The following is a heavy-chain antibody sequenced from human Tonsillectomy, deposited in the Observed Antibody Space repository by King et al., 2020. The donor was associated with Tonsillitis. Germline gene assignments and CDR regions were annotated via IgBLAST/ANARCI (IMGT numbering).Heavy chain of an antibody. D-gene: IGHD5-18*01. CDR2: ISYDGSNK. CDR1: GFTFSSYA. CDR3: ATSPSPSGIQRWLIHSDAFDI. J-gene: IGHJ3*02. V-gene: IGHV3-30-3*01. Sequence: VQLVESGGGVVQPGRSLRLSCAASGFTFSSYAMHWVRQAPGKGLEWVAVISYDGSNKYYADSVKGRFTISRDNSKNTLYLQMNSLRAEDTAVYYCATSPSPSGIQRWLIHSDAFDIWGQGTMVTVAS.